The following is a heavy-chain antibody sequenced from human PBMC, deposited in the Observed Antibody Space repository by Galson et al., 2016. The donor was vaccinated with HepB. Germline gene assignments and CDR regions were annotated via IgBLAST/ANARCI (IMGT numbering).Heavy chain of an antibody. V-gene: IGHV3-74*01. J-gene: IGHJ6*02. CDR1: GFTFSNYW. CDR2: INNDGSDT. Sequence: SLRLSCAASGFTFSNYWIHWVRQAPGKGLVWVSRINNDGSDTAYADSVKGRFTLSRDNSKNTLYLQMNSLRADDMAVYYCAKGPTSYFYGMDVWGQGTTVTVSS. CDR3: AKGPTSYFYGMDV.